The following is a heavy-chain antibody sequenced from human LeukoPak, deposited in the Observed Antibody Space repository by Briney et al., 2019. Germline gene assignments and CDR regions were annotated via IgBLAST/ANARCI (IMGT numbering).Heavy chain of an antibody. CDR2: IKQDGSEK. Sequence: PGGSLRLSCAASGFTFSSYWMSWVRQAPGKGLEWVANIKQDGSEKYYVDSVKGRFTISRDNAKNSLYLQMNSLRAEDTAVYYCARDHYYRSGSYYVYWGQGTLVTVSS. CDR1: GFTFSSYW. J-gene: IGHJ4*02. D-gene: IGHD3-10*01. V-gene: IGHV3-7*04. CDR3: ARDHYYRSGSYYVY.